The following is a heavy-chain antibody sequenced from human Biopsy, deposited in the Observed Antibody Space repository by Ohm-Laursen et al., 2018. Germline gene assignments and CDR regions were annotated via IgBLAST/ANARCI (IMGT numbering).Heavy chain of an antibody. CDR1: GGSISSGGSY. D-gene: IGHD3-22*01. CDR2: IFNSANT. CDR3: ARGDYFDSNGYFWFDP. J-gene: IGHJ5*02. Sequence: TLSLTCTVSGGSISSGGSYWSWIRQRPGKGPEWIGYIFNSANTYYNPSLKNLITISGDTSKNQFSLKLNSVTAADTAVYYCARGDYFDSNGYFWFDPWGQGTLVTASS. V-gene: IGHV4-31*01.